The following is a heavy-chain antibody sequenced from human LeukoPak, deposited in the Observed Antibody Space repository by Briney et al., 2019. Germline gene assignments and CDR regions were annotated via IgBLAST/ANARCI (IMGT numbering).Heavy chain of an antibody. CDR1: GGTFSSYA. D-gene: IGHD3-22*01. Sequence: ASVKVSCKASGGTFSSYAISWVRQAPGQGLEWTGRIIPIFGIANYAQKFQGRVTITADKSTSTAYMELSSLRSEDTAVYYCAELYYYDSSGYYYEYFQHWGQGTLVTVSS. V-gene: IGHV1-69*04. CDR3: AELYYYDSSGYYYEYFQH. J-gene: IGHJ1*01. CDR2: IIPIFGIA.